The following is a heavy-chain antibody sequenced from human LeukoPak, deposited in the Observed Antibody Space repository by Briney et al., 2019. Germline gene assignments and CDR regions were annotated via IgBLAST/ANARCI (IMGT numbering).Heavy chain of an antibody. CDR2: MSGSCCST. J-gene: IGHJ6*01. CDR3: AKGESYYYYYNMDV. V-gene: IGHV3-23*01. Sequence: GGSLRLSCAASGFTFSSYAMSCVRQAPGKGLEWVSSMSGSCCSTYYADSVKGRFTISRDNSKNRLYLQMKSMRAEDKDVYYCAKGESYYYYYNMDVWGQGTAVTVSS. D-gene: IGHD1-26*01. CDR1: GFTFSSYA.